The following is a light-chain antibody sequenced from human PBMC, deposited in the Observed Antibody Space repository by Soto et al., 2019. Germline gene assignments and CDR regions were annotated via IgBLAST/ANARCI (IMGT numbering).Light chain of an antibody. J-gene: IGLJ1*01. V-gene: IGLV2-18*02. CDR1: SSDVGSFSR. Sequence: QSALTQPTSVSGSPGQSVTIHCTGSSSDVGSFSRVSWYQQPPGTAPKLIIYEVSYRPSGVPDRFSGSKSGNTASLTISGLLAEDEADYYCSSYTTSNTYVFGTGTKVTVL. CDR3: SSYTTSNTYV. CDR2: EVS.